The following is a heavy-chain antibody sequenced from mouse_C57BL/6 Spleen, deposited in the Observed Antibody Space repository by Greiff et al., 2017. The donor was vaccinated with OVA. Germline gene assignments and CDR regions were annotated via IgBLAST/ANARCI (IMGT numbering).Heavy chain of an antibody. CDR2: IYPGSGST. CDR3: ARMGIYDGYWDMDD. Sequence: QVQLQQPGAELVKPGASVKMSCKASGYTFTSYWITWVKQRPGQGLGWIGDIYPGSGSTNYNEKFKSKATLTVDTSSSTAYMQLSSLTSEDSAVDYGARMGIYDGYWDMDDWGKGTSVTVSS. V-gene: IGHV1-55*01. CDR1: GYTFTSYW. D-gene: IGHD2-3*01. J-gene: IGHJ4*01.